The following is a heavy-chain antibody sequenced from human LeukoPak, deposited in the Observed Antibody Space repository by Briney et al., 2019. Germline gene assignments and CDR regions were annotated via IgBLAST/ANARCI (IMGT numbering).Heavy chain of an antibody. Sequence: ASVKVSCKASGYTFTSYDINWVRQATGQGLEWMGWMNPNSGNTGYAQKFQGRVTMTRNTSISTAYMELSSLRPEDTAVYYCARMRGYCSGGSCYSGKLFDYWGQGTLVTVSS. D-gene: IGHD2-15*01. J-gene: IGHJ4*02. CDR2: MNPNSGNT. CDR1: GYTFTSYD. V-gene: IGHV1-8*01. CDR3: ARMRGYCSGGSCYSGKLFDY.